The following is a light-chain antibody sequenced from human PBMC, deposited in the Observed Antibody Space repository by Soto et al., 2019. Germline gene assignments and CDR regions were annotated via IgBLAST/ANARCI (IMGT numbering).Light chain of an antibody. J-gene: IGKJ1*01. Sequence: IVMTQSPVTLSVSPGEIVTLSCSASQSVSSNLAWYQQRPGQAPRLLIYSVSSRDTDIPARFSGGGSGTEFTLTINSLQTEDFGVYYCQKYNVWPQKFGQGTKVDIK. CDR2: SVS. CDR3: QKYNVWPQK. CDR1: QSVSSN. V-gene: IGKV3-15*01.